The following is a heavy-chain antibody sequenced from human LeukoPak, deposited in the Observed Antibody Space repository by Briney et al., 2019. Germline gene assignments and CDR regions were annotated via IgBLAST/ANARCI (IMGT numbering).Heavy chain of an antibody. CDR2: IWYDGSNK. CDR1: GFTFSSYG. CDR3: ARGDYYGSGKRLSVDY. D-gene: IGHD3-10*01. V-gene: IGHV3-33*01. Sequence: GGSLRLSCAASGFTFSSYGMHWVRQAPGKGLEWVAGIWYDGSNKYYADSVKGRFTISRDNSKNTLYLRLDFVGGEDTAVYYCARGDYYGSGKRLSVDYWGQGTLVTVSS. J-gene: IGHJ4*02.